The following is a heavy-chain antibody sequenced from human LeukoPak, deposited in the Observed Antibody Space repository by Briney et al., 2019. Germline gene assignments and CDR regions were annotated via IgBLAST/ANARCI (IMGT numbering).Heavy chain of an antibody. Sequence: PSETLSLTCTVSGGSIGSYYWSWIRQPPGKGLEWIGYIYYSGSTNYNPSLKSRVTISVDTSKNQFSLKLSSVTAADTAVYYCARAPRDYGSGSYLYYYFDYWGQGTLVTVSS. J-gene: IGHJ4*02. D-gene: IGHD3-10*01. V-gene: IGHV4-59*01. CDR3: ARAPRDYGSGSYLYYYFDY. CDR2: IYYSGST. CDR1: GGSIGSYY.